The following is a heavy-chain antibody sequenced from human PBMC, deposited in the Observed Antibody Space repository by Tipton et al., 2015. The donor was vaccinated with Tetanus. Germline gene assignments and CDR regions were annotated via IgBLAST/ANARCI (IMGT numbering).Heavy chain of an antibody. D-gene: IGHD6-19*01. CDR2: ISSSSSYI. J-gene: IGHJ4*02. Sequence: SLRLSCAASGFTFSSYSMNWVRQAPGKGLEWVSSISSSSSYIYYADSVKGRFTISRDNAKNSLYLQMNSLRAEDTAVYYCARGVVSSGWPFDYWGQGTLVTVSS. CDR1: GFTFSSYS. V-gene: IGHV3-21*01. CDR3: ARGVVSSGWPFDY.